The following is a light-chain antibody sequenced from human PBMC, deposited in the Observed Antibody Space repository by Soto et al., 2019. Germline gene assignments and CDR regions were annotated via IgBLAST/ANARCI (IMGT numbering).Light chain of an antibody. V-gene: IGLV2-11*01. Sequence: QSVLTQPRSVSGSPGQSVTISCTGTSSDVGGYNYVSWYQQHPGKAPKLMIYDVSKRPSGVPDRFSGSKSGNTASLTISGLQAEDEADYYCCSYAGSYTRYVFGTGIKVTVL. CDR1: SSDVGGYNY. CDR3: CSYAGSYTRYV. J-gene: IGLJ1*01. CDR2: DVS.